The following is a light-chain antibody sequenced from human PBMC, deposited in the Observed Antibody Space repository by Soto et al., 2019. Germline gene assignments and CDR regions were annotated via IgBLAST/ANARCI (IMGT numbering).Light chain of an antibody. V-gene: IGKV1-12*01. J-gene: IGKJ3*01. CDR1: QDILSW. CDR3: QQPNTFPIT. CDR2: ASS. Sequence: DIQMTQSPSSVSASVGDTVTITCRASQDILSWLAWYQQKPGEAPRLLIYASSNLQSGVPSRFSGSRSGTDFTLTISSLQPEDFATYYCQQPNTFPITFGPGPRLDIK.